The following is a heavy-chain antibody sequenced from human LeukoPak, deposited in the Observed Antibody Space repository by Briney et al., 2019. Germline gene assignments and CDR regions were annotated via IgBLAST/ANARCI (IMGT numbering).Heavy chain of an antibody. J-gene: IGHJ4*02. CDR2: IKQDGSEK. Sequence: GASLRLSCAASGFTFSIYWMSSARQAPGKGLEWEANIKQDGSEKYYVDSVKGRFTISRDNAKNSLYLQMNSLRAEDTAVYYCANLYVWGSYRPYYFDCWGQGTLVTVSS. V-gene: IGHV3-7*03. D-gene: IGHD3-16*02. CDR1: GFTFSIYW. CDR3: ANLYVWGSYRPYYFDC.